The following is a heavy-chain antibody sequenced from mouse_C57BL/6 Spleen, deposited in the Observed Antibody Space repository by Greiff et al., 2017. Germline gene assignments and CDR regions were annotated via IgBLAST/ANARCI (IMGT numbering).Heavy chain of an antibody. J-gene: IGHJ2*01. V-gene: IGHV5-17*01. CDR2: SSSGSSTI. CDR1: GFTFSDYG. CDR3: ARRRFDY. Sequence: EVQLVESGGGLVKPGGSLKLSCAASGFTFSDYGMHWVRQAPEKGLEWVAYSSSGSSTIYYEDPVKGRFTISRDNAKNTLFRQMTSLRSEDTAMYYCARRRFDYWGQGTTLTVSS.